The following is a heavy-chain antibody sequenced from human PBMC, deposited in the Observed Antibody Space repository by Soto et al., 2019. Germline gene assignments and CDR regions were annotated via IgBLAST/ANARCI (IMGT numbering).Heavy chain of an antibody. Sequence: SVKVSCKASGDTFSSYSVSWVRHAPGQGLEWMGGIIPIFGTSNYAQKFQGRVTITADESTSTAYMELSSLRSEDTAVYYCARVGLGYSSGTNSYDYYCYGMDVWGQGTTVTVSS. CDR3: ARVGLGYSSGTNSYDYYCYGMDV. J-gene: IGHJ6*02. CDR2: IIPIFGTS. V-gene: IGHV1-69*13. D-gene: IGHD6-19*01. CDR1: GDTFSSYS.